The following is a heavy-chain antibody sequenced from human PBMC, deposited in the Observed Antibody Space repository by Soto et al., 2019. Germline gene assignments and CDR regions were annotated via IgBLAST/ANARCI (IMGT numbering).Heavy chain of an antibody. Sequence: ASVKVSCKASGYTFTSYDINWVRQATGQGLEWMGWMNPNSGNTGYAQKFQGRVTMTRNTFISTAYMELSSLRSEDTAVYYCARGGQYGSGSYRYYYYGMDVWGQGTTVTVSS. CDR3: ARGGQYGSGSYRYYYYGMDV. CDR2: MNPNSGNT. D-gene: IGHD3-10*01. CDR1: GYTFTSYD. J-gene: IGHJ6*02. V-gene: IGHV1-8*01.